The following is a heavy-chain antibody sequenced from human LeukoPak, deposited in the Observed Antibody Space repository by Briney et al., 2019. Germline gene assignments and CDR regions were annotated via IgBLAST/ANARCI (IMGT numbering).Heavy chain of an antibody. CDR2: ISWDGGIT. V-gene: IGHV3-43D*03. Sequence: PGGSLRLSCAASGFTFDDYAMHWIRQAPGKGLEWVSLISWDGGITNYADSVKGRFTISRDNSKNSLYLQMNSLRAEDTALYYCAKDVRSSSSAYFDYWGQGTLVTVSS. CDR1: GFTFDDYA. CDR3: AKDVRSSSSAYFDY. D-gene: IGHD6-6*01. J-gene: IGHJ4*02.